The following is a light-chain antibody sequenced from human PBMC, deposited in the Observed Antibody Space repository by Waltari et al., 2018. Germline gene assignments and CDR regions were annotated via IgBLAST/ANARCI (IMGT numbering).Light chain of an antibody. Sequence: DIVMTQSPDSLALSLGERATINCKSSQTVLCSSNNKNQLAWYQQKPGQPPKLLIYWASTRESGVPDRFTGSGSGTDFTLTISSLQAEDVADYYCQQYNDAPLTFGGGTKLEIK. CDR3: QQYNDAPLT. CDR1: QTVLCSSNNKNQ. V-gene: IGKV4-1*01. CDR2: WAS. J-gene: IGKJ4*01.